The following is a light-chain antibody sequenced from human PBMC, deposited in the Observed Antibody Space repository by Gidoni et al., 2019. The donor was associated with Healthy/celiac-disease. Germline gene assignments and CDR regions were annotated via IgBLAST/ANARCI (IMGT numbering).Light chain of an antibody. J-gene: IGKJ1*01. V-gene: IGKV4-1*01. Sequence: DIVMTQSPESLAWSLGERATINCKSSQSVLYSSNNKNYLAWYQQKPGQPPKLLIYWASTRESGVPDRFSGSGSGTDFTLTISSLQAEDVAVYYCQQYYSTPLTFGQGTKVEIK. CDR2: WAS. CDR3: QQYYSTPLT. CDR1: QSVLYSSNNKNY.